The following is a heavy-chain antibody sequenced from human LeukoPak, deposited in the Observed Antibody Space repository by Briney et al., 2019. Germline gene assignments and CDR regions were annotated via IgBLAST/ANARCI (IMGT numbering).Heavy chain of an antibody. D-gene: IGHD2-2*01. Sequence: PGRSLRLSCAASGFTFDDYAMHWVRQAPGKGLEWVSGISWNSGSIGYADSVKGRFTISRDNAKNSLYLQMNSLRAEGMALYYCARQYCSSTSCFDAFDIWGQGTMVTVSS. CDR2: ISWNSGSI. J-gene: IGHJ3*02. CDR3: ARQYCSSTSCFDAFDI. CDR1: GFTFDDYA. V-gene: IGHV3-9*03.